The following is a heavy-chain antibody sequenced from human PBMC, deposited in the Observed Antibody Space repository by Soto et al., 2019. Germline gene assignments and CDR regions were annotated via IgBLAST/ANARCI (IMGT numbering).Heavy chain of an antibody. V-gene: IGHV3-74*01. CDR3: ARSYDFWSGYYRNWFDP. Sequence: GGSLRLSCAASGFTFSSYWMHWVRQAPGKGLVWVSRINSDGSSTSYPDSVKGRFTISRDNAKNTLYLQMNSLRAEDTAVYYCARSYDFWSGYYRNWFDPWGQGTLVTVSS. CDR1: GFTFSSYW. CDR2: INSDGSST. D-gene: IGHD3-3*01. J-gene: IGHJ5*02.